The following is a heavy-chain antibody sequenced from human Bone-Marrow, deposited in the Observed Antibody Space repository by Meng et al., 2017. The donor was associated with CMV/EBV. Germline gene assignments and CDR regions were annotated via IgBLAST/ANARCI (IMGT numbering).Heavy chain of an antibody. CDR1: TSDE. V-gene: IGHV1-8*03. CDR2: MTPNSSNT. D-gene: IGHD3-3*01. CDR3: ARGRNLGITIFGVVSSYYFDY. J-gene: IGHJ4*02. Sequence: TSDEINWVRPPTGQRLDCMGWMTPNSSNTGYAQKFQGRVTITRNTSISTAYMELSSLRSEDTAVYYCARGRNLGITIFGVVSSYYFDYWGQGTLVTVSS.